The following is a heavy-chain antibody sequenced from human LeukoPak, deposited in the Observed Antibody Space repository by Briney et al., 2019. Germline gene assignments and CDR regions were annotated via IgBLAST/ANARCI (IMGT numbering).Heavy chain of an antibody. V-gene: IGHV3-23*01. CDR3: AKVPHYDFWSGYYLYYFDY. CDR1: GFTFSSYA. CDR2: ISGSGGST. D-gene: IGHD3-3*01. Sequence: GGSLRLSCAASGFTFSSYAMSWVRQAPGKGLEWVSAISGSGGSTYYADSVKGRFTISRGNSKNTLYLQMNSLRAEDTAVYYCAKVPHYDFWSGYYLYYFDYWGQGTLVTVSS. J-gene: IGHJ4*02.